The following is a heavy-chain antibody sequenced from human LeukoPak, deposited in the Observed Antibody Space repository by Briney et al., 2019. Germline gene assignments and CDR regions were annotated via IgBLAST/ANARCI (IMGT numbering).Heavy chain of an antibody. V-gene: IGHV1-2*02. CDR3: AKYSLEVGRYFDY. D-gene: IGHD1-26*01. Sequence: ASVKVSCKASGYTFTGYYMHWVRQAPGQGLEWMGWINPNSGGTNYAQKFQGRVTMTRDTSISTAYMELSRLRSDDTAVYYCAKYSLEVGRYFDYWGQGTLVTVSS. CDR1: GYTFTGYY. CDR2: INPNSGGT. J-gene: IGHJ4*02.